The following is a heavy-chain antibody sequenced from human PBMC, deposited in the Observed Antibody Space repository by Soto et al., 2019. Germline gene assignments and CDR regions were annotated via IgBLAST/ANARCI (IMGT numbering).Heavy chain of an antibody. CDR1: GGSMRGQH. V-gene: IGHV4-4*08. Sequence: QVQLQESGPGLVKPSKTLSLTCTVSGGSMRGQHWSWIRQPPGKGLEWIGHHSDSTNYNPSLKSRITISTDTSKNQFSLKLSSVTAADPAVYYCATYTVGEGGRGYWGQGTLVTVSS. CDR3: ATYTVGEGGRGY. J-gene: IGHJ4*02. D-gene: IGHD3-16*01. CDR2: HHSDST.